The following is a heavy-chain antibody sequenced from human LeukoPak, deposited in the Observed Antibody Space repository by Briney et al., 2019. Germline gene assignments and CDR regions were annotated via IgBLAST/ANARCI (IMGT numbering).Heavy chain of an antibody. Sequence: PGGSLRLSCAASGFTFSSYAMHWIRQAPGKGLEWVSYISSSGSTIYYADSVKGRFTISRDNAKNSLYLQMNSLRAEDTAVYYCARDVYYYDSSGFYSLDYWGQGTLVTVSS. J-gene: IGHJ4*02. CDR2: ISSSGSTI. CDR3: ARDVYYYDSSGFYSLDY. V-gene: IGHV3-48*04. D-gene: IGHD3-22*01. CDR1: GFTFSSYA.